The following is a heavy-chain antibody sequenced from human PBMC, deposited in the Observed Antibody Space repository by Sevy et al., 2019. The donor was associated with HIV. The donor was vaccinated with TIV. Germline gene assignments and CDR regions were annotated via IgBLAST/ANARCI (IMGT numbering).Heavy chain of an antibody. D-gene: IGHD6-19*01. CDR1: GFTFTNYG. V-gene: IGHV3-23*01. Sequence: GGSQRLSCAASGFTFTNYGMHWVRQAPGKGLEWVSGISNSRANTYYADSVRGRFTVSRDNSKNTVYLQLNSLRAEDTAIYYCAKEWTLLSDWYGEFDYWGQGTLVTVSS. CDR3: AKEWTLLSDWYGEFDY. CDR2: ISNSRANT. J-gene: IGHJ4*02.